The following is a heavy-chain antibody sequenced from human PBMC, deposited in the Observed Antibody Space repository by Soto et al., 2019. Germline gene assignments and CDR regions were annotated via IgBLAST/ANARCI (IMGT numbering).Heavy chain of an antibody. J-gene: IGHJ4*02. Sequence: QAQVVQSGAEVRKPGSSVKLSCKASEGTFNSYAIAWVRQAPGQGLEWMGGIIPYYNTLNYAQKFQDRVRITADDSTNTVYMELSSLRSDDTAVYFFASGTSRWYPYFFDSWAQGTLVTVSS. CDR3: ASGTSRWYPYFFDS. CDR1: EGTFNSYA. D-gene: IGHD6-13*01. V-gene: IGHV1-69*01. CDR2: IIPYYNTL.